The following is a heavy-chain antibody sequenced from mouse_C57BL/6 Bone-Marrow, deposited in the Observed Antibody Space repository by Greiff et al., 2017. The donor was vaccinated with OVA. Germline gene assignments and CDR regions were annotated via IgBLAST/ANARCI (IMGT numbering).Heavy chain of an antibody. V-gene: IGHV1-26*01. CDR3: ARDDYDRGYYFDY. J-gene: IGHJ2*01. CDR2: INPNNGGT. D-gene: IGHD2-4*01. CDR1: GYTFTDYY. Sequence: EVKLQQSGPELVKPGASVKISCKASGYTFTDYYMNWVKQSHGKSLEWIGDINPNNGGTSYNQKFKGKATLTIDKSSSTAYMELRSLTSEDSAVYYCARDDYDRGYYFDYWGQGTTLTVSS.